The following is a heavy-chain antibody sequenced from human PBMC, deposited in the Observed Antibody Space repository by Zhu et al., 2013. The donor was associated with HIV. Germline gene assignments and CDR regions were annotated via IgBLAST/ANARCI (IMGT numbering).Heavy chain of an antibody. CDR1: GFTFTSSA. D-gene: IGHD3-10*01. J-gene: IGHJ6*02. CDR2: IVVGSGNT. V-gene: IGHV1-58*01. CDR3: AADGTDDRPMVRDLYYGMDV. Sequence: QLVQSGAEVKKPGSSVKVSCKASGFTFTSSAVQWVRQARGQRLEWIGWIVVGSGNTNYAQKFQERVTITRDMSTSTAYMELSSLRSEDTAVYYCAADGTDDRPMVRDLYYGMDVWGQGTTVTVSS.